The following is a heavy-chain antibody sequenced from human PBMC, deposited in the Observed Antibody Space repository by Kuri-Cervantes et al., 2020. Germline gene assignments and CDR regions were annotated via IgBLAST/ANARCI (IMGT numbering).Heavy chain of an antibody. D-gene: IGHD5-18*01. CDR3: ARDLVRKSLSGSNYGGPGYFDF. Sequence: GGSLRLSCAASGFTFNSYSMNWVRQAPGKGLEWVSSVSSGNNYMHYADSVKGRFTISRDNAKNSLYLQMNSLRAEDTAVYYCARDLVRKSLSGSNYGGPGYFDFWGQGTLVTVSS. J-gene: IGHJ4*02. V-gene: IGHV3-21*01. CDR1: GFTFNSYS. CDR2: VSSGNNYM.